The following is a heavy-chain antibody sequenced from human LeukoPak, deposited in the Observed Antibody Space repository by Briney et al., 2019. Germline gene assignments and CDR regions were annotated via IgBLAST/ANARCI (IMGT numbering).Heavy chain of an antibody. CDR2: IIPIFGTA. V-gene: IGHV1-69*01. CDR3: ARGPDCGGDCYSGGYDFDY. J-gene: IGHJ4*02. D-gene: IGHD2-21*02. Sequence: SVKVSCKASGGTFSSYAISWVRQAPGQGLEWMGGIIPIFGTANYAQKFQGRVTITADESTSTAYMELSSLRSEDTVVYYCARGPDCGGDCYSGGYDFDYWGQGTLVTVSS. CDR1: GGTFSSYA.